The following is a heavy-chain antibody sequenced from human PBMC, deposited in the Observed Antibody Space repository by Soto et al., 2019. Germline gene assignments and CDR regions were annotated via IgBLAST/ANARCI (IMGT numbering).Heavy chain of an antibody. D-gene: IGHD3-3*01. V-gene: IGHV1-18*04. Sequence: ASVKVSCKASGYPFTRYSIRWVRQAAGQGLEWMGWISGYNGDTEYSKNFQGRLTMTIDTSTTTAPMELRSLRSDDTAVYYCARASLTIFGAHYGMEVLGQGTAVIVSS. J-gene: IGHJ6*01. CDR1: GYPFTRYS. CDR3: ARASLTIFGAHYGMEV. CDR2: ISGYNGDT.